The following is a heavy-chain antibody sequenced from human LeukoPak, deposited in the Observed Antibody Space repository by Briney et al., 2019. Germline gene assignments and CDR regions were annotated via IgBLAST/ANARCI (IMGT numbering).Heavy chain of an antibody. V-gene: IGHV3-74*01. CDR2: INHNGVSE. CDR3: ARVPGYSGYFYGMDV. D-gene: IGHD5-12*01. Sequence: GGSLRLSCTASGFSFSSDWMHWVRQAPGKGLVWVSRINHNGVSEAYADSVKGRFTISRDNAKNTLYLQMNSLGVEDTAVYYCARVPGYSGYFYGMDVWGQGTTVTVSS. CDR1: GFSFSSDW. J-gene: IGHJ6*02.